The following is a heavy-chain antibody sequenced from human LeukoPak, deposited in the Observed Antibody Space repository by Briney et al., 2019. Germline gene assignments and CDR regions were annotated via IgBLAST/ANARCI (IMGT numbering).Heavy chain of an antibody. CDR3: ARDYSYSSDL. J-gene: IGHJ6*02. V-gene: IGHV3-74*01. CDR2: INGDGSST. CDR1: GFTFSPYW. Sequence: PGGSLRLSCAASGFTFSPYWMHWVRQVPGKGLMWVSRINGDGSSTNYVDSVKGRFIISRDNAKGTLYLQMNSLRADDTAIYYCARDYSYSSDLWGQGTTVTVSS. D-gene: IGHD3-22*01.